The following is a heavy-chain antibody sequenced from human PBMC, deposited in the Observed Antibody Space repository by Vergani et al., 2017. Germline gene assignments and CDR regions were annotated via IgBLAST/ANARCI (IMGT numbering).Heavy chain of an antibody. CDR2: IKRDGTET. V-gene: IGHV3-7*01. CDR3: ARISGGSAPYLHY. J-gene: IGHJ4*02. CDR1: GFTFGDYY. Sequence: EVHLEESGGGLVQPGGSLRLSCAASGFTFGDYYMAWIRLAPGKGLDWVASIKRDGTETFYVDSVKGLFTISRDNAKKTLYLQMNSLRDEERGVYYCARISGGSAPYLHYWGQGTLVTVAS. D-gene: IGHD2-15*01.